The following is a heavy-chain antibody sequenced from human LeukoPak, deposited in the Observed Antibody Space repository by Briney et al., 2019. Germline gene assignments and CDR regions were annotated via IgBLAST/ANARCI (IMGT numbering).Heavy chain of an antibody. Sequence: RASVNVSFKASGYTFSSYAMHWVRQAPGQRLERMAWINTGNGNTKYSQKFQGRVTMTRDTSASTAYMELSSLRSEDTAVYYCTRPVAPRNAFDIWGQGTMVTVSS. CDR3: TRPVAPRNAFDI. D-gene: IGHD6-19*01. J-gene: IGHJ3*02. CDR1: GYTFSSYA. CDR2: INTGNGNT. V-gene: IGHV1-3*04.